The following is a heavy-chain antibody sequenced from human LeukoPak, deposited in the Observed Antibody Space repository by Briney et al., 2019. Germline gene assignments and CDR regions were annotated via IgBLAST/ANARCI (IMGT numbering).Heavy chain of an antibody. V-gene: IGHV2-5*02. CDR2: IYWDDDR. CDR1: GFSLNTRGVG. D-gene: IGHD3-22*01. J-gene: IGHJ4*02. CDR3: AHRKNYYDSSVFDN. Sequence: SGPTLVNPTQTLTLTCTFSGFSLNTRGVGVGWIRQPPGRALEWLALIYWDDDRRYSPSLKSRLTITKDISKNQVVLTMTNMDPVDTATYFCAHRKNYYDSSVFDNWGQGTLVTVSS.